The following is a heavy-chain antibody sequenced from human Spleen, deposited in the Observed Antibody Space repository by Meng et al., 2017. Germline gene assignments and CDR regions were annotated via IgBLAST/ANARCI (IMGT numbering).Heavy chain of an antibody. V-gene: IGHV4-34*01. CDR1: GASFSDYY. J-gene: IGHJ4*02. D-gene: IGHD6-19*01. CDR2: INHSGST. Sequence: QGQLTQGGGVMLKPPETLSPPCVVSGASFSDYYRSWIRQPPGKGLEWIGEINHSGSTTYHPSLKSRVTISVDTSKNQFSLKLSSVTAADTAVYYCASALAVAGLQGNYWGQGTLVTVSS. CDR3: ASALAVAGLQGNY.